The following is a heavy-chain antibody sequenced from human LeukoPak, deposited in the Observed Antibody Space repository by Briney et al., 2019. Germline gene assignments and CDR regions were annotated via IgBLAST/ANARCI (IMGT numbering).Heavy chain of an antibody. D-gene: IGHD3-22*01. CDR1: GGSISSYY. Sequence: SETLSLTCTVSGGSISSYYWSWIRQPPGKGLEWIGYIYYSGSTNYNPSLKSRVTMSVDTSKNQFSLKLSSVSAADTAVYYCARGADDSILSWFDPWGQGTLVTVSS. J-gene: IGHJ5*02. CDR3: ARGADDSILSWFDP. V-gene: IGHV4-59*13. CDR2: IYYSGST.